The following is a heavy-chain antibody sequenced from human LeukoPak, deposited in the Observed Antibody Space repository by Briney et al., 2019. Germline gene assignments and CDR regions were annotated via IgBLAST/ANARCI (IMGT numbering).Heavy chain of an antibody. CDR1: GASISSYY. D-gene: IGHD6-19*01. V-gene: IGHV4-59*01. CDR2: IYYTGRT. CDR3: ARAGMGSGWFY. Sequence: SETLSLTCNVSGASISSYYWSWIRQPPGKGLEWIGYIYYTGRTNYNPSLSSRVTISVDTPENQFSLKLSSVTAADTAVYYCARAGMGSGWFYWGQGTLVTVSS. J-gene: IGHJ4*02.